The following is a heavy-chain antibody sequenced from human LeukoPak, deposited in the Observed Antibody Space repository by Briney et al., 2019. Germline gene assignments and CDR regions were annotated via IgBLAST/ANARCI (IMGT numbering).Heavy chain of an antibody. CDR3: ARDTQVNWFDP. CDR2: IYYSGCT. J-gene: IGHJ5*02. CDR1: GGSISSSSYY. V-gene: IGHV4-39*07. Sequence: SETLSLTCTVSGGSISSSSYYWGWIRQPPGKGLEWIGSIYYSGCTYYNPSLKSRVTISVDTSKNQFSLKLSSVTAADTAVYYCARDTQVNWFDPWGQRTLVTVSS.